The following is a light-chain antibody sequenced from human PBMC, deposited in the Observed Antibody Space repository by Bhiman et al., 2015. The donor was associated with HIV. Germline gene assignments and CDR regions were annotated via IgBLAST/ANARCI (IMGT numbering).Light chain of an antibody. CDR2: GKN. Sequence: SSELTQDPAVSVALGQTVRITCQGDSLRTYYASWYQQKPGQAPLLVIYGKNNRPSGIPDRFSGSSSGNTASLTITGAQAEDEADYYCNSRDSSGNHANWVFGGGTKLTVL. CDR1: SLRTYY. V-gene: IGLV3-19*01. J-gene: IGLJ3*02. CDR3: NSRDSSGNHANWV.